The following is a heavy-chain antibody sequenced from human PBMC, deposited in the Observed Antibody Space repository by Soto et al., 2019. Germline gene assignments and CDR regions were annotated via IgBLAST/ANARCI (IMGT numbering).Heavy chain of an antibody. D-gene: IGHD3-10*02. CDR1: GGSISSYY. Sequence: QVQLQESGPGLVKPSETLSLTCTVSGGSISSYYWSWIRQPPGKGLEWIGYIYYSGSTNYNPSLKSRGTISGDTCKNQFSLKLSSVTAADTAVYYCARDVREADAFDIWGQGTMVTVSS. CDR3: ARDVREADAFDI. J-gene: IGHJ3*02. CDR2: IYYSGST. V-gene: IGHV4-59*01.